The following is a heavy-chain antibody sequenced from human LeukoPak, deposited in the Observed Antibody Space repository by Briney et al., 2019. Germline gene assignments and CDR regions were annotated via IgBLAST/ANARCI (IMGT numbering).Heavy chain of an antibody. V-gene: IGHV3-30*18. CDR2: ISYDGSNK. CDR3: AKKPRSGSLDY. CDR1: GFTFSSYG. D-gene: IGHD3-10*01. Sequence: PGRSLRLSCAASGFTFSSYGMHWVRQAPGKGLEWVAVISYDGSNKHYADSVKGRFTISRDNSKNTLYLQMNSLRAEDTAVYYCAKKPRSGSLDYWGQGTLVTVSS. J-gene: IGHJ4*02.